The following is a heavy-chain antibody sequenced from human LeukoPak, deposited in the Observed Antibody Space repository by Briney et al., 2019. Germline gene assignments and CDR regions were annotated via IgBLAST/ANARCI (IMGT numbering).Heavy chain of an antibody. CDR3: AREGVNDYMDV. V-gene: IGHV4-59*01. CDR1: GGSISSYY. Sequence: KPSETLSLTCTVSGGSISSYYWSWIRQPPGKGLEWIGYIYYSGSTNYNPSLKSRVTISVDTSKNQFSLKLSSVTAADTAVYYCAREGVNDYMDVWGKGTTVTVSS. CDR2: IYYSGST. J-gene: IGHJ6*03.